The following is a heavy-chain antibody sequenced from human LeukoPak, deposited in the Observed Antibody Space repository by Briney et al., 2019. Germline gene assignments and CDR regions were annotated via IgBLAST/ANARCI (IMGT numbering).Heavy chain of an antibody. D-gene: IGHD2-21*02. J-gene: IGHJ4*02. CDR3: ARDGFLGPVTAYLDY. V-gene: IGHV3-74*01. CDR2: IKSDGSIT. CDR1: GFTFSGYA. Sequence: GGSLRLSCAASGFTFSGYAMHWVRQAPGRGLVWVSRIKSDGSITSYADSVMGRFTISRDNARNTLFLEMNSLRAEDSAVYYCARDGFLGPVTAYLDYWGQGTPVTVSS.